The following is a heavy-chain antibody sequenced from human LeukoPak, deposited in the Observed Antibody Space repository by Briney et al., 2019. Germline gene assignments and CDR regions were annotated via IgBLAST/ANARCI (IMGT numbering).Heavy chain of an antibody. Sequence: PTGGSLRLSCAASGFTFSSYGMHWVRQAPGKGLEWVAVISYDGSNKYYADSVKGRFTISRDNSKNTLYLQMNSLRAEDTAAYYCATPTGLGYYYGMDVWGQGTTVTVSS. CDR3: ATPTGLGYYYGMDV. D-gene: IGHD1-14*01. CDR1: GFTFSSYG. CDR2: ISYDGSNK. J-gene: IGHJ6*02. V-gene: IGHV3-30*03.